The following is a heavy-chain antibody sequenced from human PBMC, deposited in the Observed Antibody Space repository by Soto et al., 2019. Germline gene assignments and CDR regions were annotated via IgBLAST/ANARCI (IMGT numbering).Heavy chain of an antibody. CDR3: AKGRTSSSWHFDY. D-gene: IGHD6-13*01. Sequence: EVQLLESGGGLVQPGGSLRLSCAASGFTFSSYAMSWVRQAPGKGLEWVSLITDNGGSTYYADSVKGRFTISRDNSKNTLFRKTTGRRAEAAAVYYWAKGRTSSSWHFDYGGGGPLVTSSS. CDR1: GFTFSSYA. J-gene: IGHJ4*02. CDR2: ITDNGGST. V-gene: IGHV3-23*01.